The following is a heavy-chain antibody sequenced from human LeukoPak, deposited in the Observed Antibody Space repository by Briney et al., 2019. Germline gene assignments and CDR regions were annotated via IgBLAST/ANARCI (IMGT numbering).Heavy chain of an antibody. D-gene: IGHD6-13*01. CDR3: ARSIFAAARIDP. CDR1: GFTLSNNW. J-gene: IGHJ5*02. CDR2: INGEGSAT. V-gene: IGHV3-74*01. Sequence: GGSLRLSCVASGFTLSNNWMHGVRQVPGKGLVWVSRINGEGSATTYADSVKGRFTISRDNAKNTLFLQMNSLRVEDTAVYYCARSIFAAARIDPWGQGTLVTVAS.